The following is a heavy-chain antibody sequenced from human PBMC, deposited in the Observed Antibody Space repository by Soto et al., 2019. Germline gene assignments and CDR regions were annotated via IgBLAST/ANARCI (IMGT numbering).Heavy chain of an antibody. CDR3: ARDDMAAGVGYFDL. J-gene: IGHJ2*01. CDR1: GFTFSSYD. Sequence: EVQLVESGGGLVQPGGSLRLSCAASGFTFSSYDMHWVRQATGKGLEWVSAIGTAGDTYYPGSVKGRFTISRENAKNPLYLQMSSLRAGDTAVYYCARDDMAAGVGYFDLWGRGTLVTVSS. V-gene: IGHV3-13*04. CDR2: IGTAGDT. D-gene: IGHD6-13*01.